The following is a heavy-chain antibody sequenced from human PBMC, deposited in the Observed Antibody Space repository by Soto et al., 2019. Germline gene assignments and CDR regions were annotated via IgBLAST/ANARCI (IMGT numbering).Heavy chain of an antibody. CDR2: ISTAVGAT. CDR3: AKDRPAAARNIDY. J-gene: IGHJ4*02. Sequence: EVQLLESGGGLVQPGGSLRLSCAVSGFTFSNHAMSWVRQAPGKGLEWVSAISTAVGATYYADSVKGRFTISRDDSNNTLYLQMDSLRAEDTAVYYCAKDRPAAARNIDYCGQGTLVTVSS. D-gene: IGHD6-13*01. V-gene: IGHV3-23*01. CDR1: GFTFSNHA.